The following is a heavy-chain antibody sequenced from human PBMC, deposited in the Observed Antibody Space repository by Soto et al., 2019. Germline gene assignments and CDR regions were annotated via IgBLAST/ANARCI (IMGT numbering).Heavy chain of an antibody. D-gene: IGHD4-17*01. CDR2: IIPALGTA. CDR3: ARPDFGDYWYFDL. V-gene: IGHV1-69*08. J-gene: IGHJ2*01. CDR1: GGTFSSHT. Sequence: QDQLVQSGAEVKKPGSSVKVSCKASGGTFSSHTFSWVRQAPGQGLEWMGRIIPALGTATYAQKFQGRCTITADESATTVYMELNSLRSEDTAVYYCARPDFGDYWYFDLWGRGTLVTVSS.